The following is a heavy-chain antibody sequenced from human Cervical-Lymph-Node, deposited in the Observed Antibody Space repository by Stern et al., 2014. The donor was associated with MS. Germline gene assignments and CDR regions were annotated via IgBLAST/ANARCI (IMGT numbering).Heavy chain of an antibody. CDR2: IKEDGSEK. Sequence: EVQLVESGGGLVQPGGSLRLSCEVSGFNFNDYWMSWVRQAPGKGLEWVANIKEDGSEKYYVGSVKGRFTISRDNAKNSLSLRMNSLRVEDTAVYFWARGTLPQRGWGQGTLVT. CDR1: GFNFNDYW. CDR3: ARGTLPQRG. V-gene: IGHV3-7*04. J-gene: IGHJ4*02.